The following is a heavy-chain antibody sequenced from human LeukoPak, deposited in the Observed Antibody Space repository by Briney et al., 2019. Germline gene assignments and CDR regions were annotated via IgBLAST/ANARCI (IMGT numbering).Heavy chain of an antibody. J-gene: IGHJ4*02. Sequence: PSETLSLTCTVSGGSISSYYWSWIRQPPGKGLEWIGYIYYSGSTNYNPSLKSRVTISVDTSKNQFSLKLSSVTAADTAVYYCAREIRTAAGTFIDYWGQGTLVTVSS. CDR1: GGSISSYY. V-gene: IGHV4-59*01. CDR3: AREIRTAAGTFIDY. CDR2: IYYSGST. D-gene: IGHD6-13*01.